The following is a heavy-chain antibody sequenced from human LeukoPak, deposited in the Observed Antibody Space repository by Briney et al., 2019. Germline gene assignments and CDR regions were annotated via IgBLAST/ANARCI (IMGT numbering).Heavy chain of an antibody. J-gene: IGHJ4*02. Sequence: SETLSLSCTVSGYSISGGYYWGWIRQPPGKGLEWIGSIYHSGSTYYNPSLKSRVTISVDTSKNQFSLKLSSVTAADTAVYYCAIDIRAYNWNFYYFDYWGQGTLVTVSS. CDR3: AIDIRAYNWNFYYFDY. D-gene: IGHD1-7*01. V-gene: IGHV4-38-2*02. CDR1: GYSISGGYY. CDR2: IYHSGST.